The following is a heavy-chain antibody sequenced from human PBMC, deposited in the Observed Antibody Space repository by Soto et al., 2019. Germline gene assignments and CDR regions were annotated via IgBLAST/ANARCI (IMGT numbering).Heavy chain of an antibody. Sequence: GGSLRLSCAASGFTFSSYAMHWVRQAPGKGLEWVAVMSDDTTSQYYADSVKGRFTISRDNSKNTLYLQMNSLRAEDTAVYYCARDHLAIAAAGTVDYWGQGTLVTVSS. D-gene: IGHD6-13*01. CDR3: ARDHLAIAAAGTVDY. CDR2: MSDDTTSQ. CDR1: GFTFSSYA. V-gene: IGHV3-30-3*01. J-gene: IGHJ4*02.